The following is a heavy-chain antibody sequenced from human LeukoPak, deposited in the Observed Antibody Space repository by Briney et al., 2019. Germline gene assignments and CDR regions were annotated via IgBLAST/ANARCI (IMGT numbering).Heavy chain of an antibody. D-gene: IGHD6-19*01. Sequence: ASVKVSCKASGYTFTAYYMHWVRQAPGQGLEWMGWINPNSGVTKYAQKFQGRVTMTRDTSISTAYMELRRLRSDDTAIYYCARVPRWYSGGHRQHDVFDIWGQGTMVTVSS. J-gene: IGHJ3*02. V-gene: IGHV1-2*02. CDR2: INPNSGVT. CDR3: ARVPRWYSGGHRQHDVFDI. CDR1: GYTFTAYY.